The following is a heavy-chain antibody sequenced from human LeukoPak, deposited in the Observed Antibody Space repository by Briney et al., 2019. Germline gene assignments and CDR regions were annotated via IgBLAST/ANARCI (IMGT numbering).Heavy chain of an antibody. CDR3: ARGSSGYYYVLSDYFDY. V-gene: IGHV4-59*01. Sequence: SETLSLTCTVSGGSISNYYWSWIRQPPGKGLEWIGYIYYSGSTNYNPSLKSRVTISVDTSKNQFSLKLSSVTAADTAVYYCARGSSGYYYVLSDYFDYWGQGTLVTVSS. CDR1: GGSISNYY. J-gene: IGHJ4*02. D-gene: IGHD3-22*01. CDR2: IYYSGST.